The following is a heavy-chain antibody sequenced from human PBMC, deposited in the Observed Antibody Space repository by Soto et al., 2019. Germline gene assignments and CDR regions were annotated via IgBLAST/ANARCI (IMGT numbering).Heavy chain of an antibody. J-gene: IGHJ6*03. D-gene: IGHD1-1*01. CDR2: IKSKTDGGTT. CDR1: GFTFSNAW. V-gene: IGHV3-15*01. CDR3: TTDPPAGGVLYYYYMDV. Sequence: GGSLRLSCAASGFTFSNAWMSWVRQAPGKGLEWVGRIKSKTDGGTTDYAAPVKGRFTISRDDSKNTLYLQMNSLKTEDTAVYYCTTDPPAGGVLYYYYMDVWGKGTTVTVSS.